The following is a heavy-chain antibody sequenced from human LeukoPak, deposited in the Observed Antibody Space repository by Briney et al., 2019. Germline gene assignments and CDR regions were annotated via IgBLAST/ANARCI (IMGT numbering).Heavy chain of an antibody. CDR3: ARENSELWSGGYYFDY. V-gene: IGHV3-33*01. CDR1: GFTFSSYG. J-gene: IGHJ4*02. Sequence: PGGSLRLSCAASGFTFSSYGMHWVRQAPGKGLEWVAVIWYDGSNKYYADSVKGRFTISRDNSKNTLYLQMNSLRAEDTAVYYCARENSELWSGGYYFDYWGQGTLVTVSS. CDR2: IWYDGSNK. D-gene: IGHD5-18*01.